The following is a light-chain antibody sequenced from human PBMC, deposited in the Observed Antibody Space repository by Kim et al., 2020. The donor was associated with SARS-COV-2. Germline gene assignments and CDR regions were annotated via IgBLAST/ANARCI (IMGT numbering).Light chain of an antibody. CDR2: AAS. V-gene: IGKV3-15*01. Sequence: DIVMTQSPATLSASPGERVTLSCRASQSVSSHLAWYQQKPGQAPRLLIYAASTRATDIPARFSGSGSGTEFTLTISGLQSEDFAVYFCQQYYNWWTFGQGTKVDIK. J-gene: IGKJ1*01. CDR3: QQYYNWWT. CDR1: QSVSSH.